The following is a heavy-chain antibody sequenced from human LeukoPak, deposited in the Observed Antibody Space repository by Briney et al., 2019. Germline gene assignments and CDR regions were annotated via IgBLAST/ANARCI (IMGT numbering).Heavy chain of an antibody. D-gene: IGHD3-3*01. CDR2: ISGSGGST. V-gene: IGHV3-23*01. Sequence: PGGSLRLSCAASGFTFSSYAMSWVRQAPGKGLEWVSAISGSGGSTYYADSVKGRFTISRDNSKNTLYLQMNSLRAEDTAVYYCAKDGYDFWSGYLERDYWGQGTLVTVSS. J-gene: IGHJ4*02. CDR3: AKDGYDFWSGYLERDY. CDR1: GFTFSSYA.